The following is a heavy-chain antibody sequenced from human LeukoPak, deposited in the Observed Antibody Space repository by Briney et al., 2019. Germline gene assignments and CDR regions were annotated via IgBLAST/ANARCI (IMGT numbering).Heavy chain of an antibody. J-gene: IGHJ3*02. V-gene: IGHV1-18*01. Sequence: ASVKVSCKASGYTFTSYGISWVRQAPGQGLEWMGWISAYNGNTNYAQKLQGRVTMTTDTSTSTAYMELRSLRSDDTAVYYCARDDLDYYGSGSYPFFDIWGQGTMVTVSS. CDR2: ISAYNGNT. CDR1: GYTFTSYG. CDR3: ARDDLDYYGSGSYPFFDI. D-gene: IGHD3-10*01.